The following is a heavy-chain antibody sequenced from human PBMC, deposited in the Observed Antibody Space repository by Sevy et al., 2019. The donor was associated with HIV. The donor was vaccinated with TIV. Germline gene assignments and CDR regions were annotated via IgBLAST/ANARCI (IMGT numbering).Heavy chain of an antibody. Sequence: SETLSLTCTVSGGSISSYYWSWIRQPAGKGLEWIGRIYTSGSTNYNPSLKSRVTMSVDMSKNQFSLKLSSVTAADTAVYYCARGADSSGAFDIWGQGTMVTVSS. CDR3: ARGADSSGAFDI. D-gene: IGHD3-22*01. CDR1: GGSISSYY. V-gene: IGHV4-4*07. CDR2: IYTSGST. J-gene: IGHJ3*02.